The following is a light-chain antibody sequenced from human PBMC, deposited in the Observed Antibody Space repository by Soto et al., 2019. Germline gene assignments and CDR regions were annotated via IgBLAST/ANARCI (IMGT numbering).Light chain of an antibody. CDR3: VAWDDSLSGVV. CDR2: SNN. CDR1: TSNIGKNY. J-gene: IGLJ3*02. V-gene: IGLV1-47*02. Sequence: QSVLTQPPSTSGTPGQRVSISCSGGTSNIGKNYVYWYHQVPGTAPKLLMYSNNQRPSGVPDRFSGSKSGTSASLAINGLRSEDEADYYCVAWDDSLSGVVFGGGTKLTVL.